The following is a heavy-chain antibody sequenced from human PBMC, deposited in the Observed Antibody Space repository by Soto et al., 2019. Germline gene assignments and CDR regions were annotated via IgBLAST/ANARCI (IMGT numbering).Heavy chain of an antibody. CDR3: ASVTYQRLSFRGVGSSYHYYYYGMAG. CDR1: GYTFTSYD. Sequence: QVQLVQSGAEVKKPGASVKVSCKASGYTFTSYDINWVRQATGQGLEWMGWMNPNSGNPGYAQKFQGRETMTSNTSTGTAYMKRSSLRSEDAAFYYCASVTYQRLSFRGVGSSYHYYYYGMAGWGRGSTVMVS. CDR2: MNPNSGNP. J-gene: IGHJ6*02. D-gene: IGHD6-6*01. V-gene: IGHV1-8*01.